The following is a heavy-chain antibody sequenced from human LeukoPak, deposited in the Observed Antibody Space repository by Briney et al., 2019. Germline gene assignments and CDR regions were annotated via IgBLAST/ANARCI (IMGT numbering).Heavy chain of an antibody. V-gene: IGHV4-39*01. CDR1: GGSISSSSYY. CDR3: ARHVCSTILRPHRQYYFYY. CDR2: IYYSGST. D-gene: IGHD2/OR15-2a*01. J-gene: IGHJ4*02. Sequence: SETLSLTCTVSGGSISSSSYYWGWIRQPPGKGLEWIGSIYYSGSTYYNPSLKSRVTISVDTSKNQFSLKLSSVTAADTAVYYCARHVCSTILRPHRQYYFYYWGQGTLVTVSS.